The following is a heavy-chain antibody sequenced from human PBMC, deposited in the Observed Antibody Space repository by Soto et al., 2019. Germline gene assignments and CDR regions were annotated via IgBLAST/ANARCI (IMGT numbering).Heavy chain of an antibody. J-gene: IGHJ4*02. CDR2: INSDGSST. V-gene: IGHV3-74*01. D-gene: IGHD3-22*01. CDR3: ARDRDSSGYFGRSDY. CDR1: GFTFSSYW. Sequence: GGSLRLSCAASGFTFSSYWMHWVRQAPGKGLVWASRINSDGSSTSYADSVKGRFTISRDNAKNTLYLQMNSLRAEGTAVYYCARDRDSSGYFGRSDYWGQGTLVTVSS.